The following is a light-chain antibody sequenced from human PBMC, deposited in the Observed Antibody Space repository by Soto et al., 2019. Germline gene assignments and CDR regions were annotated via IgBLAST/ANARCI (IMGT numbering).Light chain of an antibody. J-gene: IGKJ4*01. CDR3: QQINSFPPT. Sequence: DIHMAQSPPSLSASVGDRVTITCRASHNIVTYLNWYQQRPGKGPELLIYDASTLQSGVPSRISGSGSGTEFTLTISRLQPEDFATFYCQQINSFPPTFGGGTKVTI. CDR2: DAS. V-gene: IGKV1-39*01. CDR1: HNIVTY.